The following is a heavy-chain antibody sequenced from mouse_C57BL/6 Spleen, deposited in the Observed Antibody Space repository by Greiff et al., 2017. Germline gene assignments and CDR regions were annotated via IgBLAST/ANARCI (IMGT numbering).Heavy chain of an antibody. J-gene: IGHJ4*01. CDR2: IYPRDGST. CDR1: GYTFTSYD. Sequence: QVQLKESGPELVKPGASVKLSCKASGYTFTSYDINWVKQRPGQGLEWIGWIYPRDGSTKYNEKFKGKATLTVDTSSSTAYMERHSLTSEDSAVYFCARGYYDYDYAMDYWGQGTSVTVSS. D-gene: IGHD2-4*01. CDR3: ARGYYDYDYAMDY. V-gene: IGHV1-85*01.